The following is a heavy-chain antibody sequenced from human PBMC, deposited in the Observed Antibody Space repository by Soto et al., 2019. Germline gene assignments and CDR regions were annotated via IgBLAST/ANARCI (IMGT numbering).Heavy chain of an antibody. D-gene: IGHD5-18*01. Sequence: QVQLQESGPGLVKPSQTLSLTCTVSGGSISGAGYYWSWIRQHPGKGLEWIGHVFYSGSTYYNPSLKSRVTISVETSKNQLYLKLSSVTAADTAVYYCAIWTGMVSGQYYYGIDVWGQGTTVTVSS. CDR2: VFYSGST. V-gene: IGHV4-31*03. CDR1: GGSISGAGYY. CDR3: AIWTGMVSGQYYYGIDV. J-gene: IGHJ6*02.